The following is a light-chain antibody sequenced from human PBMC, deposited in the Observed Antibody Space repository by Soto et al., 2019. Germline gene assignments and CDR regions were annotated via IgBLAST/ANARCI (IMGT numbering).Light chain of an antibody. J-gene: IGKJ1*01. CDR3: QEYNSAPPWT. CDR1: QDIIND. CDR2: SSS. Sequence: DIQMTQSPSSLSASVGDRVTITCRASQDIINDLAWYQQRPGKGPQLLIYSSSTLHSGVPSRFSGSGSGTDFTLTISSLQPEDVATYYCQEYNSAPPWTFGQGTKVEIK. V-gene: IGKV1-27*01.